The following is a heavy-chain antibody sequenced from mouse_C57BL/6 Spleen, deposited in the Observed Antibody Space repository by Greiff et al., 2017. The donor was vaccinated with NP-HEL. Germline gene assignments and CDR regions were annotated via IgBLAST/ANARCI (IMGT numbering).Heavy chain of an antibody. CDR1: GYSITSGYY. Sequence: EVQLVESGPGLVKPSHSLSLTCSVTGYSITSGYYWNWIRQFPGNKLEWMGYISYDGSNNYNPSLKNRISITRDTSKNQFFLKLNSVTTEDTATYYCARGLIDYWGQGTTLTVSS. CDR3: ARGLIDY. J-gene: IGHJ2*01. CDR2: ISYDGSN. V-gene: IGHV3-6*01.